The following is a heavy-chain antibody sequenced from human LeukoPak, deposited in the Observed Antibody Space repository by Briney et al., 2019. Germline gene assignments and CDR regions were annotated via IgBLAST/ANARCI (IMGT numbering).Heavy chain of an antibody. Sequence: GGSLRLSCAASGFSFGGHYMSWVRQAPGKGPEWISYISGNGGDIAYADSVKGRFTISRDNAKNSLHLQMNSLRVEDTAVYHCVRHAGRTGGQWGQGTLIAVSS. CDR2: ISGNGGDI. V-gene: IGHV3/OR16-9*01. D-gene: IGHD3-10*01. CDR1: GFSFGGHY. J-gene: IGHJ4*02. CDR3: VRHAGRTGGQ.